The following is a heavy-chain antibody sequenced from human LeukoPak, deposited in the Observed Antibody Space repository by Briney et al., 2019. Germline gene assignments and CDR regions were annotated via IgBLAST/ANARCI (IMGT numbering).Heavy chain of an antibody. CDR2: IYYSGST. CDR1: GGSIISYY. J-gene: IGHJ4*02. Sequence: PSQTLSLTCTVSGGSIISYYWSWIRQPPGKGLEWIGYIYYSGSTNYNPSLKSRVTISVDTSKNQFSLKLSSVTAADTAVYYCARGLPASDWGQGTLVTVSS. CDR3: ARGLPASD. D-gene: IGHD3-16*01. V-gene: IGHV4-59*01.